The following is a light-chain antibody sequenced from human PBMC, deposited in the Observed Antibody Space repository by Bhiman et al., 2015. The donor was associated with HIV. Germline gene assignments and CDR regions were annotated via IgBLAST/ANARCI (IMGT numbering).Light chain of an antibody. V-gene: IGLV3-21*01. Sequence: SYVLTQPPSVSVAPGETARITCGGSNIGGKSVHWYLQKPGQAPVLVIYYDRDRPSWIPERFSGSNSGNTATLTISGTQAMDEADYYCQAWDNSILIFGGGTKLTVL. J-gene: IGLJ2*01. CDR3: QAWDNSILI. CDR2: YDR. CDR1: NIGGKS.